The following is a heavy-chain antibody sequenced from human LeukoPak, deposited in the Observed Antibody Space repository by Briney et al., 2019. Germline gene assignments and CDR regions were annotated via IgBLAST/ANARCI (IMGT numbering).Heavy chain of an antibody. V-gene: IGHV3-30-3*01. J-gene: IGHJ5*02. CDR1: GFTFSNYA. D-gene: IGHD6-19*01. CDR3: ARDQYSSGWCPSDH. Sequence: GGSLRLSCAASGFTFSNYAMHWVRQALGKGLEWVAIISYDGNNKYYADSVKGRLTISRDNSKNTLYLQMNSLRGHDTAVYYCARDQYSSGWCPSDHWGQGALVTVSS. CDR2: ISYDGNNK.